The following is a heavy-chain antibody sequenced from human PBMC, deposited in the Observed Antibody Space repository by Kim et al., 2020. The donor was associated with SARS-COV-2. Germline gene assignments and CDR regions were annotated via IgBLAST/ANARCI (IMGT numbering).Heavy chain of an antibody. Sequence: GGSLRLSCAASGFTFSNYGMHWVRQAPGKGLEWVAVISYDGSNKYYADSVKGRFTISRDNSKNTLYLQMNSLRAEDTAVYYCAKERSGFVVVSATFDFWGQGTLVTVSS. CDR2: ISYDGSNK. CDR3: AKERSGFVVVSATFDF. J-gene: IGHJ4*02. D-gene: IGHD2-21*02. CDR1: GFTFSNYG. V-gene: IGHV3-30*18.